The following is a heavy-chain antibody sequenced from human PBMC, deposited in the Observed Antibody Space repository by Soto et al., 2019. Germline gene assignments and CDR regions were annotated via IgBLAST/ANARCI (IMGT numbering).Heavy chain of an antibody. Sequence: SETLSLTCTVSGGSISSYYWSWIRQPPGKGLEYIGYIHYSGSTNYNPSLKSRVTISVDTSKNQFSLKLSSVTAADTAVYYCARRALGLDYWGQGTLVTVSS. J-gene: IGHJ4*02. CDR3: ARRALGLDY. D-gene: IGHD1-26*01. V-gene: IGHV4-59*08. CDR2: IHYSGST. CDR1: GGSISSYY.